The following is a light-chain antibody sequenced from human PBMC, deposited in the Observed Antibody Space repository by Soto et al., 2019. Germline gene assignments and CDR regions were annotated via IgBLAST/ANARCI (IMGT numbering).Light chain of an antibody. V-gene: IGKV3-11*01. CDR3: QVRDVWPS. J-gene: IGKJ1*01. CDR1: QSVSTS. CDR2: AAS. Sequence: IVLTQSPVTLALSPGERAVLSCRASQSVSTSLAWYQHQPGQAPRLFIYAASKRAHGVPARFSGSGSGTDFTLTISSLEPEDFAVYYCQVRDVWPSFGQGTKVEIK.